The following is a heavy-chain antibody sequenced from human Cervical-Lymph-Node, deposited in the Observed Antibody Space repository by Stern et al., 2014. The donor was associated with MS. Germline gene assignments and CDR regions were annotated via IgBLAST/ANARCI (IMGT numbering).Heavy chain of an antibody. V-gene: IGHV1-69*01. CDR2: IIPIFGTA. CDR3: ARDYDFWSGYYLGYYYYGMDV. Sequence: QLVQSGAEVKKPGSSVKVSCKASAGTFSSYAISWVRQAPGQGLEWMGGIIPIFGTANYAQKFQGRVTITADESTSTAYMELSSLRSEDTAVYYCARDYDFWSGYYLGYYYYGMDVWGQGTTVTVSS. D-gene: IGHD3-3*01. J-gene: IGHJ6*02. CDR1: AGTFSSYA.